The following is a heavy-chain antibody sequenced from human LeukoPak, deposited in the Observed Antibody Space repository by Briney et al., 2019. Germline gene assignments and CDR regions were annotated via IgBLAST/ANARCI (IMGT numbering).Heavy chain of an antibody. CDR3: ARDSGYLAEYFQH. Sequence: PSETLSLTCTVSGGSISSYYWSWIRQPPGKGLEGIGYIYYSGSTNYNPSLKSRVTISVDTSKNQFSLKLSSVTAADTAVYYCARDSGYLAEYFQHWGQGTLVTVSS. D-gene: IGHD5-12*01. J-gene: IGHJ1*01. V-gene: IGHV4-59*01. CDR1: GGSISSYY. CDR2: IYYSGST.